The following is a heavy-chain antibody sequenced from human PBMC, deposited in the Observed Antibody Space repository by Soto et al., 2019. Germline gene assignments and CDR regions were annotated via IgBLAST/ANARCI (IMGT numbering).Heavy chain of an antibody. D-gene: IGHD5-18*01. Sequence: QVQLVQSGAEVKKPESSVKVSCKAPGGTFSTYAISWVRQAPGQGLEWMGGIIPMFGTANYAQRFQDIVTITADESTSTVYMELSSLRSEDTAVYFCASGIQLWLRRINNGYSGWGQGTLVTVSS. V-gene: IGHV1-69*12. CDR2: IIPMFGTA. CDR3: ASGIQLWLRRINNGYSG. J-gene: IGHJ4*02. CDR1: GGTFSTYA.